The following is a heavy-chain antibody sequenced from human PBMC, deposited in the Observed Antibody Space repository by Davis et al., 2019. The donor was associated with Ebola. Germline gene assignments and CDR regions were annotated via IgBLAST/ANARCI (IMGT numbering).Heavy chain of an antibody. CDR3: ARDAYYDSSGYSWYYGMDV. Sequence: SVKVSCKASGGTFSSYAISWVRQAPGQGLEWMGRIIPILGIANYAQKFQGRVTITADKSTSTAYMELSSLRSEDTAVYYCARDAYYDSSGYSWYYGMDVWGQGTTVTVSS. V-gene: IGHV1-69*04. D-gene: IGHD3-22*01. CDR2: IIPILGIA. J-gene: IGHJ6*02. CDR1: GGTFSSYA.